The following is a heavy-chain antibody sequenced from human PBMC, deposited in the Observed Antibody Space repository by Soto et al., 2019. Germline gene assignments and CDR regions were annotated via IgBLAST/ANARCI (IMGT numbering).Heavy chain of an antibody. Sequence: GGSLRLSCAASGFTFSSYSMNWVRQAPGKGLEWVSYISSSSSTIYYAASVKGRFTISRDNAKNSLYLQMNSLRAEDTAVYYCARFYYDSSGYLPSPYYYYYGMDVWGQGTTVTVSS. CDR1: GFTFSSYS. CDR2: ISSSSSTI. CDR3: ARFYYDSSGYLPSPYYYYYGMDV. J-gene: IGHJ6*02. V-gene: IGHV3-48*01. D-gene: IGHD3-22*01.